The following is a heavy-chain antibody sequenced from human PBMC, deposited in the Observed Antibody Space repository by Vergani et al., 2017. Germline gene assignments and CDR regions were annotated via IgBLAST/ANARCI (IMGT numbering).Heavy chain of an antibody. CDR1: GDSINNGNYS. Sequence: QLQLQESGPGLVKPSETLSLTCIVSGDSINNGNYSWGWIRQPPGKGLEWIGSVYYNGSTYYNPSLKSRVTTSVDASKNQFSLKFTSVTAAHTAVYPCVCRANSPPRCFDCWVQGAIVGVSS. V-gene: IGHV4-39*01. D-gene: IGHD5-18*01. CDR3: VCRANSPPRCFDC. CDR2: VYYNGST. J-gene: IGHJ4*02.